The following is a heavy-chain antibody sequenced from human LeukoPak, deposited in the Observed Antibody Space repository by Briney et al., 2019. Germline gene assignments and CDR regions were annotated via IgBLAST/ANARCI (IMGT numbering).Heavy chain of an antibody. J-gene: IGHJ4*02. V-gene: IGHV3-53*01. CDR2: IYSGGST. Sequence: GGSLRLSCAASGFTVSSNYMSWVRQAPGKGLEWVSVIYSGGSTYYADSVKGRFTISRDNSKNTLYLQMSSLRAEDTAVYYCARGLMWELGDYWGQGTLVTVSS. CDR1: GFTVSSNY. CDR3: ARGLMWELGDY. D-gene: IGHD1-26*01.